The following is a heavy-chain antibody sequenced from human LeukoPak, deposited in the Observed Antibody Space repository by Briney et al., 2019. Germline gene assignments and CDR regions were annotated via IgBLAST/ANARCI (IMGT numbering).Heavy chain of an antibody. Sequence: PRRSLRLSCAASGFTFSTYHMHWGRQAPGKGLERGAVISYDGRNTDYADSVKGRLTISRDISKNTLYLQMNSLRLEDTALYYCTRDGQRTGENLDYWGQGTLVTVSS. J-gene: IGHJ4*02. D-gene: IGHD6-25*01. CDR1: GFTFSTYH. CDR2: ISYDGRNT. CDR3: TRDGQRTGENLDY. V-gene: IGHV3-30*03.